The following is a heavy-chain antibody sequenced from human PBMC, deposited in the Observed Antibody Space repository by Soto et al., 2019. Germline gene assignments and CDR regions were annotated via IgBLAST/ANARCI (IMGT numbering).Heavy chain of an antibody. J-gene: IGHJ3*02. CDR2: IKPDGSEK. V-gene: IGHV3-7*01. CDR3: VRYYDGSGHNDGFPI. D-gene: IGHD3-22*01. CDR1: GFSLRRYW. Sequence: PGGSLRLSCAASGFSLRRYWMTWVRQAPGKGLEWVANIKPDGSEKYYVDSVKGRFTISRDNAKNSLDLQMNSLRVEDTAVYYCVRYYDGSGHNDGFPIWGQRTIVTGSS.